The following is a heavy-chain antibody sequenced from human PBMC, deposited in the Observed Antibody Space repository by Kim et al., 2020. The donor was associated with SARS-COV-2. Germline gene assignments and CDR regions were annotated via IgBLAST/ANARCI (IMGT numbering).Heavy chain of an antibody. CDR2: VSDSGNTI. J-gene: IGHJ6*04. D-gene: IGHD3-16*01. Sequence: GGSLRLSCAASGFTFSDYYMAWIRQAPGKGLEWIAYVSDSGNTIFYAESVWGRFTISRDNAKNSVFLQMNSLTADDTALYRCARARDIRSQYYSGLDVWGEGTTVTVSS. CDR3: ARARDIRSQYYSGLDV. V-gene: IGHV3-11*01. CDR1: GFTFSDYY.